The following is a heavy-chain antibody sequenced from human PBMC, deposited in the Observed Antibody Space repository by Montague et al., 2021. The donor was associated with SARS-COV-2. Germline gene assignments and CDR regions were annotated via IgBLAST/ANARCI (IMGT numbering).Heavy chain of an antibody. J-gene: IGHJ6*02. V-gene: IGHV4-39*07. CDR3: ARVGRQQLVRLSGMDV. D-gene: IGHD6-13*01. CDR2: IYYSGST. Sequence: SESLSLTCTVSGTSIRSGGYYWTWIRQPPGKGLEWIGSIYYSGSTYYNPSLKSRVTISVDTSKNQFSLKLSSVTAADTAVYYCARVGRQQLVRLSGMDVWGQGTTVTVSS. CDR1: GTSIRSGGYY.